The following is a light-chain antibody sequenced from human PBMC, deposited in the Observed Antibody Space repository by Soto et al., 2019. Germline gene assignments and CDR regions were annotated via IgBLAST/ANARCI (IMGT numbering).Light chain of an antibody. CDR1: QSVRSNY. J-gene: IGKJ2*01. Sequence: EIVLTQSPGTLSLSPGERATLSCRASQSVRSNYLAWYQQKPGQAPSLLIYGTSGRTGGTPDRFTGSGSGTDFTLTISRLEPEDFAVYFCQQYGDSPVTFGQGNKLEIK. CDR2: GTS. CDR3: QQYGDSPVT. V-gene: IGKV3-20*01.